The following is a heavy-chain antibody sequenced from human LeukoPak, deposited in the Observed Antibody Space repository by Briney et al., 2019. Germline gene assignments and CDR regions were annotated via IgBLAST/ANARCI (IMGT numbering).Heavy chain of an antibody. D-gene: IGHD5-12*01. CDR3: ARLPFNSGYEYFDY. J-gene: IGHJ4*02. CDR1: GGSISSSSW. CDR2: IYHSGST. Sequence: SGTLPLNCDVSGGSISSSSWWSWVRQPPGKGLEWIGEIYHSGSTNYNPSLKSRVTISVDKSENQFSLKLTSVTAADTAVYSCARLPFNSGYEYFDYWGQGTLVTVSS. V-gene: IGHV4-4*02.